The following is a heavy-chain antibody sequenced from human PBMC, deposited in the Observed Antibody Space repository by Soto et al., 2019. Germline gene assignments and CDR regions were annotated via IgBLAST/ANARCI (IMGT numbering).Heavy chain of an antibody. D-gene: IGHD2-2*02. CDR2: IAYDGSNK. CDR3: AREGLVPAATPWFAY. Sequence: QVQLVESGGGVVQPGRSLRLSCAASGFTFSSYAMHWVRQAPGKGLEWVAVIAYDGSNKYYAASVKGRFTISRDNSKTTLDRRMNSLRAEDTAVYYCAREGLVPAATPWFAYWGQGTLVTASS. CDR1: GFTFSSYA. J-gene: IGHJ4*02. V-gene: IGHV3-30-3*01.